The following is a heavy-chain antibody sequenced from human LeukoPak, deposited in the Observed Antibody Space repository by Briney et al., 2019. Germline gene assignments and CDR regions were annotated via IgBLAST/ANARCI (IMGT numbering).Heavy chain of an antibody. V-gene: IGHV4-34*01. CDR1: GGSFSAYY. J-gene: IGHJ3*02. Sequence: PSETLSLTCAVYGGSFSAYYWSWIRQPPGKGLEWIGDINHSGSTNNNPSLESRVTISVDTSKNQFSLKLSSVTAADTAAYYCARARPTVTDDYDAFDIWGQGTMVTVSS. CDR3: ARARPTVTDDYDAFDI. CDR2: INHSGST. D-gene: IGHD4-17*01.